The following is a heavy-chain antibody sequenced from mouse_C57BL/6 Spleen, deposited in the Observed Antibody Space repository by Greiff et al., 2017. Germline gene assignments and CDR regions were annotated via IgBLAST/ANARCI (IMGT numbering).Heavy chain of an antibody. CDR1: GFTFSSYA. CDR2: ISDGGSYT. J-gene: IGHJ3*01. Sequence: DVKLVESGGGLVKPGGSLKLSCAASGFTFSSYAMSWVRQTPEKRLEWVATISDGGSYTYYPDNVKGRFTISRDNAKNNLYLQLSRLKSEDTAMYYCAGEYDCSRSWFAYWGQGTLVTVSA. V-gene: IGHV5-4*01. CDR3: AGEYDCSRSWFAY. D-gene: IGHD1-1*01.